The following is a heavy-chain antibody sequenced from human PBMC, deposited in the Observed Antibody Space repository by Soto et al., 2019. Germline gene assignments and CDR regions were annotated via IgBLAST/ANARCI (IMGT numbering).Heavy chain of an antibody. CDR1: GFSFTDAW. J-gene: IGHJ4*02. CDR2: IKRQTHGGTS. CDR3: TTDLRQMSLPIFSW. Sequence: EVQLVESGGGLVKPGGSLRLSCSASGFSFTDAWMGWVRQTPGKGLGWVGRIKRQTHGGTSDYAAPVKDRFIISRDDSRNTLYLQMHNLQSEDTGMYHYTTDLRQMSLPIFSWWGQLTPVTVSS. V-gene: IGHV3-15*01. D-gene: IGHD1-26*01.